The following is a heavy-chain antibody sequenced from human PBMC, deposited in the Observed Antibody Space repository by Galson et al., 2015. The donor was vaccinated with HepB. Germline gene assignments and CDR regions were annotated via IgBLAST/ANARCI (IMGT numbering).Heavy chain of an antibody. V-gene: IGHV3-11*06. CDR2: ISSSSTYT. J-gene: IGHJ4*02. D-gene: IGHD4-17*01. CDR1: GFTFSDYY. Sequence: SLRLSCAASGFTFSDYYMSWIRQAPGQGLEWVSYISSSSTYTNYADSVRGRFTISRDNAKNSLYLQINSLRAEDTAVYYCASVADADYGDHSHFDYWGQGTLVTVSS. CDR3: ASVADADYGDHSHFDY.